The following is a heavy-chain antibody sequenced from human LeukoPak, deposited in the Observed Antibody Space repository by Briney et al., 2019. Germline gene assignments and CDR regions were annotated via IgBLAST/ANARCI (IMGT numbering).Heavy chain of an antibody. Sequence: GGSLRLSCAASGLTFSSYGMHWVRQAPGKGLEWVAVISYDGSNKYYADSAKGRFTISRDNSKNTLYLQMNSLRAEDTAVYYCAKGFVGDAFDIWGQGTMVTVSS. CDR2: ISYDGSNK. CDR3: AKGFVGDAFDI. V-gene: IGHV3-30*18. CDR1: GLTFSSYG. D-gene: IGHD2-15*01. J-gene: IGHJ3*02.